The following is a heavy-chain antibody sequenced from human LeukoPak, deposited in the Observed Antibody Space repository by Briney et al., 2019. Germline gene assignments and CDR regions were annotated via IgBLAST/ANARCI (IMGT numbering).Heavy chain of an antibody. CDR3: AGAKDPLPSSLSASDC. CDR1: GFTFSSYW. CDR2: IKQDGSEK. V-gene: IGHV3-7*03. D-gene: IGHD2/OR15-2a*01. J-gene: IGHJ4*02. Sequence: GGSLRLSCAAFGFTFSSYWMSWVRQAPGKGLEWVANIKQDGSEKYYVDSVKGRFTISRDNAKNSLYLQMNSLRAEDTAVYYCAGAKDPLPSSLSASDCWGQGTLVTVSS.